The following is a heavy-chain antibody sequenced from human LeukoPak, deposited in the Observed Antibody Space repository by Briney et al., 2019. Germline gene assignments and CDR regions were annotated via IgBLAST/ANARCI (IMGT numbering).Heavy chain of an antibody. CDR2: IYYSGST. V-gene: IGHV4-59*01. CDR1: GGSISSYY. J-gene: IGHJ5*02. D-gene: IGHD6-13*01. CDR3: AREGYSSSVWFDP. Sequence: KASETLSLTCTVSGGSISSYYWSWIQQPPGKGLEWIGYIYYSGSTNYNPSLKSRVTISVDTSKDQFSLKLSSVTAADTAVYYCAREGYSSSVWFDPWGQGTLVTVSS.